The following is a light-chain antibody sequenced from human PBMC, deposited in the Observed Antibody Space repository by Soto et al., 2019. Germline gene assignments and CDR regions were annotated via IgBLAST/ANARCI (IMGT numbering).Light chain of an antibody. V-gene: IGKV1-5*01. CDR3: QQYNNWPRT. Sequence: DIPLTQSPSTLSASVGDRVTITCRASQRIATWLAWYQHQPGSAPKLLIYGASTLQSGVPSRFSGSGSGAEFTLTINSLQSEDFAVYYCQQYNNWPRTFGQGTKVDIK. CDR1: QRIATW. J-gene: IGKJ1*01. CDR2: GAS.